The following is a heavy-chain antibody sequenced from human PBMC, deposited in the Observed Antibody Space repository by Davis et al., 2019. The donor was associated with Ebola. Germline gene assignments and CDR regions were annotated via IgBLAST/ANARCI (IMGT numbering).Heavy chain of an antibody. J-gene: IGHJ4*02. CDR3: AKHRDWNFDY. CDR1: GYSINRGFT. D-gene: IGHD1-1*01. V-gene: IGHV4-38-2*02. CDR2: IYHSGST. Sequence: SETLSLTCTVSGYSINRGFTWGWIRQPPGKGLEWIGSIYHSGSTNYSPSLKSRVTISVDTSKNHFSLRLTSLTAADTAVYYCAKHRDWNFDYWGQGTLVTVSS.